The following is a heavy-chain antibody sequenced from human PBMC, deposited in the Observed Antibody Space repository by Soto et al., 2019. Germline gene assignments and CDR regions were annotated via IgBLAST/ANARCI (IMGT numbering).Heavy chain of an antibody. V-gene: IGHV4-59*01. J-gene: IGHJ4*02. CDR2: IYYNGST. D-gene: IGHD2-15*01. Sequence: SETLSLTCSVSGGSMNSYHWNWIRQPPGKGLEWIGNIYYNGSTSYNPSLRRRVTISVDTSTHQFSLRLCSVTAADTAMYYCARSIRHVSGPGALDSWGQGTLVTVSS. CDR1: GGSMNSYH. CDR3: ARSIRHVSGPGALDS.